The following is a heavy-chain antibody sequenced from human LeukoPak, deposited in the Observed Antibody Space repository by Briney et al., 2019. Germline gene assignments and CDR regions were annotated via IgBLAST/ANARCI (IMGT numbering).Heavy chain of an antibody. CDR3: ARDYYDSSGADAFDI. Sequence: SQTLSLTCTVSGGSISSGGYYWSWIRQPPGKGLEWIGYIYHSGSTYYNPSLKSRVTTSVDRSKNQFSLKLSSVTAADTAVYYCARDYYDSSGADAFDIWGQGTMVTVSS. CDR2: IYHSGST. CDR1: GGSISSGGYY. J-gene: IGHJ3*02. V-gene: IGHV4-30-2*01. D-gene: IGHD3-22*01.